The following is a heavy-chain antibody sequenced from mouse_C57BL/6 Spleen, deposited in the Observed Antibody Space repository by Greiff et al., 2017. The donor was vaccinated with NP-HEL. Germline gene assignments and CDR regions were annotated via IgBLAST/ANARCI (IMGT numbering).Heavy chain of an antibody. CDR2: IYPGDGDT. J-gene: IGHJ2*01. D-gene: IGHD1-1*01. CDR1: GYAFSSSW. CDR3: ASSDYYGSSYFDY. Sequence: QVQLQQSGPELVKPGASVKISCKASGYAFSSSWLNWVKQRPGTGLEWIGRIYPGDGDTNYNGKFKGKATLTADKYSSTAYMQLSSLTSEDSAVYFCASSDYYGSSYFDYWGQGTTLTVSS. V-gene: IGHV1-82*01.